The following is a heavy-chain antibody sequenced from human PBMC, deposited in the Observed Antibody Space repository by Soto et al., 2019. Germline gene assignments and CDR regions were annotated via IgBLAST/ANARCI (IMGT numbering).Heavy chain of an antibody. CDR2: IKVDGSEI. D-gene: IGHD6-6*01. CDR1: GFAFSTYW. V-gene: IGHV3-7*03. Sequence: GGSLRLSCAASGFAFSTYWMSWVRQPPGKGLEWVANIKVDGSEIYYVDSVKGRFTISRDNAKNSLYLQMNSLRAEDTAVYYCARGHSTSPNWFDPWGQGTLVTVSS. CDR3: ARGHSTSPNWFDP. J-gene: IGHJ5*02.